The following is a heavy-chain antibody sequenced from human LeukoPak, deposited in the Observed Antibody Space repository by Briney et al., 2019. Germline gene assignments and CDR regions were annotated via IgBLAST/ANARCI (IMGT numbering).Heavy chain of an antibody. J-gene: IGHJ4*02. CDR1: GFTFSTYW. D-gene: IGHD3-22*01. V-gene: IGHV3-23*01. Sequence: GGSLRLCCAASGFTFSTYWMSWVRQAPGKGLEWVSTISDSGGSTYYADSVKGRFTISRDNSKNTLYLQMNSLRAEDTAVYCCAKKPSSGYYYIDYWGQGTLVTVSS. CDR2: ISDSGGST. CDR3: AKKPSSGYYYIDY.